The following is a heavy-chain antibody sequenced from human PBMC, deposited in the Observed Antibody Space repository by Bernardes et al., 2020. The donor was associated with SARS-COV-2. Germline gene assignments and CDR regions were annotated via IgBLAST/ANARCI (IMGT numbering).Heavy chain of an antibody. CDR3: ARHPPTYKWKGGYIDN. D-gene: IGHD1-20*01. V-gene: IGHV4-39*01. CDR2: MYSSGST. J-gene: IGHJ4*02. CDR1: GGSISTSSYY. Sequence: SETLSLTCTVSGGSISTSSYYWGWIRQPPGMGLEWIGSMYSSGSTYYTPSLKSRITISVDTSKNQFSLKLSSVTAADTAAYYCARHPPTYKWKGGYIDNWGQGTLVTVSS.